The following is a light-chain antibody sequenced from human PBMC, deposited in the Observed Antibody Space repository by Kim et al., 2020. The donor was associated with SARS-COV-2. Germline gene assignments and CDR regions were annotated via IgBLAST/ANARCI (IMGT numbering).Light chain of an antibody. J-gene: IGKJ4*01. CDR1: QSISSAF. Sequence: PGERAPLSCRASQSISSAFLAWYQQRPGQAPRLLISGASIRATGIPDRFSGSGSGTDFTLTISRLEPEDFGVYYCQQYGSSLLTFGGGTKLEI. CDR3: QQYGSSLLT. V-gene: IGKV3-20*01. CDR2: GAS.